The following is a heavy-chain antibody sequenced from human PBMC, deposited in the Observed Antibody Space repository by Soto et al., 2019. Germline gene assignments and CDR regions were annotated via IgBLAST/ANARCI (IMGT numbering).Heavy chain of an antibody. CDR2: INPNSGGT. CDR3: ARDLAVAGQTSPPRFRRY. CDR1: GYTFTGYY. J-gene: IGHJ4*02. D-gene: IGHD6-19*01. Sequence: ASVKVSCKASGYTFTGYYMHWVRQAPGQGLEWMGWINPNSGGTNYAQKFQGWVTMTTDTSTSTAYMELRSLRSDDTAVYYCARDLAVAGQTSPPRFRRYWGQGTLVTVSS. V-gene: IGHV1-2*04.